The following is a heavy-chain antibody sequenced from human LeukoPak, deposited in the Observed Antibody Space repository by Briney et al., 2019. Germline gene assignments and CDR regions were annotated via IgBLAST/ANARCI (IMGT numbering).Heavy chain of an antibody. J-gene: IGHJ3*02. CDR2: IDPSDSYT. Sequence: GEPLKISCKGSGYSFTRYWISWVRQMPGKGLESMGRIDPSDSYTNYSPSFQGHVTISTDKSISTAYLQWSGLKASDTAMYYCARHVGGYGTFDIWGQGTMVTVSS. V-gene: IGHV5-10-1*01. CDR3: ARHVGGYGTFDI. D-gene: IGHD5-12*01. CDR1: GYSFTRYW.